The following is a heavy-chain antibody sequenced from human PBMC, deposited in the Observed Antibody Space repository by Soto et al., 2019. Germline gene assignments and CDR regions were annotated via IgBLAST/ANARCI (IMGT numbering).Heavy chain of an antibody. CDR3: AREVARITGTER. CDR2: VYRTGST. J-gene: IGHJ4*02. D-gene: IGHD1-20*01. V-gene: IGHV4-59*01. Sequence: LSLTCTVSGTSISSFYWSWIRQPPGKGLEWIGDVYRTGSTNYNPSFKSRVTISVDPSKKQFSLKLRSVTTADTAVYYCAREVARITGTERWGQGTMVTVYS. CDR1: GTSISSFY.